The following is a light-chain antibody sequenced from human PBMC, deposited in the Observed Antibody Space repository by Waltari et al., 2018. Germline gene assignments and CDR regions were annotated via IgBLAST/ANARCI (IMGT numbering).Light chain of an antibody. CDR2: DGT. V-gene: IGKV3-11*01. CDR1: ESVSSS. J-gene: IGKJ2*01. Sequence: EVVLTQSQATMSLSPGKRATLSCRASESVSSSLAWYQQKPVQAPRLLIYDGTKSATGIPARFSGSESGTDFSLIISNLESDDFAVYYCLQRDDWPPRYTYGQGTKLEI. CDR3: LQRDDWPPRYT.